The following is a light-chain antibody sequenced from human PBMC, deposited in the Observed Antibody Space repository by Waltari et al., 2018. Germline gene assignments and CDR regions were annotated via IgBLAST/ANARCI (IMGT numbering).Light chain of an antibody. Sequence: QSALTQPASVSGSPGQSITISCTGTSSDVGSYNLFSWYQQHPGKAPKRMIYEVSKRPSGVSNRFSGSQSGNTASLTISGLQAEDEADYYCCSYAGSSTFGVFGGGTKLTVL. J-gene: IGLJ2*01. CDR3: CSYAGSSTFGV. CDR1: SSDVGSYNL. CDR2: EVS. V-gene: IGLV2-23*02.